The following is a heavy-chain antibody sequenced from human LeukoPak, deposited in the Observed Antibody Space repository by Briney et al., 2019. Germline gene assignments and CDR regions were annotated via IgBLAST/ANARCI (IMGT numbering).Heavy chain of an antibody. D-gene: IGHD3-10*01. Sequence: GGSLRLSCAASGFTFSSYAMSWVRQAPGKGLEWVSAISGSGGSTYYADSVKGRFTISRDNSKNTLYLQMNSLRAEDTAVYYCARHGGVVRGEGSDAFDIWGQGTLVIVSS. CDR3: ARHGGVVRGEGSDAFDI. CDR1: GFTFSSYA. V-gene: IGHV3-23*01. CDR2: ISGSGGST. J-gene: IGHJ3*02.